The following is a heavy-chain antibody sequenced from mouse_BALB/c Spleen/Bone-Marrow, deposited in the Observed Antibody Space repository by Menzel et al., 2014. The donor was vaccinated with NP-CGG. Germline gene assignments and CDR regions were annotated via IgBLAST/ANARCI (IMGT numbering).Heavy chain of an antibody. Sequence: QVQLQQSRAELMKPGASVKISCKATGYTFSSFWIEWVKQRPGHGLEWIGEILPGSDSTNYNEKFKGKATFTADTSSNTAYMQLSSLTSEDSAVYYCARGDRYDVRFDYWGQGTTLTVSS. CDR1: GYTFSSFW. D-gene: IGHD2-14*01. CDR3: ARGDRYDVRFDY. J-gene: IGHJ2*01. CDR2: ILPGSDST. V-gene: IGHV1-9*01.